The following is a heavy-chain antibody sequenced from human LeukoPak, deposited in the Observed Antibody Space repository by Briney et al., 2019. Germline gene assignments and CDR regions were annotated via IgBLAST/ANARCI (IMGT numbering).Heavy chain of an antibody. Sequence: PGGSLRLSCAASGFTFSSYAMSWVRQAPGKRLEWVSSIGTDTHYADSVKGRFTVSRDNSKNTLYLQLNSLRAEDSAVYYCAKDAIPGNSIWDYSANWGQGTLVTVSS. CDR3: AKDAIPGNSIWDYSAN. D-gene: IGHD7-27*01. CDR1: GFTFSSYA. CDR2: IGTDT. J-gene: IGHJ4*02. V-gene: IGHV3-23*01.